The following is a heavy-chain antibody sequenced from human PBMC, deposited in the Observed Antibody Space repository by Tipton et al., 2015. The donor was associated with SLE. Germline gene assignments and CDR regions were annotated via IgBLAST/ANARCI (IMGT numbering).Heavy chain of an antibody. CDR3: ARRETGSGSYSKWGFDY. Sequence: TLSLTCTVSGDSIRSGSYYWSWIRQPAGKGLEWIGRIYTSGSTNYNPSLRRRVTISIDTSKNQFSLRLTSVTAADTAVYYCARRETGSGSYSKWGFDYWGQGTLVTVSS. D-gene: IGHD3-10*01. CDR2: IYTSGST. V-gene: IGHV4-61*02. J-gene: IGHJ4*02. CDR1: GDSIRSGSYY.